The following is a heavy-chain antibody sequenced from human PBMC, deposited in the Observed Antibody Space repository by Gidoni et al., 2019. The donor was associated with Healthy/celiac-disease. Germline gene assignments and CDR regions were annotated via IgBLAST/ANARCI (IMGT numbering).Heavy chain of an antibody. V-gene: IGHV3-30*18. CDR3: AKDRYSGYPPARAFDI. CDR2: ISYDGSNK. Sequence: QVQLVESGGGVVQPGRSMRLSCAASAFTFSSYGMHWVRQAPGKWMEWVAVISYDGSNKYYADSVKGRFTISRDNSKNTLYLQMNSLRAEDTAVYYCAKDRYSGYPPARAFDIWGQGTMVTVSS. J-gene: IGHJ3*02. D-gene: IGHD5-12*01. CDR1: AFTFSSYG.